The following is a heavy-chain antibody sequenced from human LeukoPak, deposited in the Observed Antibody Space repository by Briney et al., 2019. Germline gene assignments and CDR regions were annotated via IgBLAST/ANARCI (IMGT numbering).Heavy chain of an antibody. CDR2: ISSSGGTR. V-gene: IGHV3-48*03. CDR3: TTLTVASSFDY. D-gene: IGHD6-19*01. CDR1: GFIFSSYW. Sequence: GGSLRLSCAASGFIFSSYWMNWVRQAPGKGLEWVSYISSSGGTRYYADSVKGRFTISRDNAENSLYLQMNSLRAEDTAVYYCTTLTVASSFDYWGQGALVTVSS. J-gene: IGHJ4*02.